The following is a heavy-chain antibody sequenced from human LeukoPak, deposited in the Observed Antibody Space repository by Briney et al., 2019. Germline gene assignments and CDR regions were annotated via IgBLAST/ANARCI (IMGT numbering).Heavy chain of an antibody. CDR3: ARGVYYYDKQQD. D-gene: IGHD3-22*01. CDR2: IIPILGIA. J-gene: IGHJ4*02. V-gene: IGHV1-69*04. Sequence: SVKVSCKASGGTFSSYAISWVRQAPGQGLEWMGRIIPILGIANYAQKFQSRVTITADKSTSTAYMELSSLRSEDTAVYYCARGVYYYDKQQDWGQGTLVTVSS. CDR1: GGTFSSYA.